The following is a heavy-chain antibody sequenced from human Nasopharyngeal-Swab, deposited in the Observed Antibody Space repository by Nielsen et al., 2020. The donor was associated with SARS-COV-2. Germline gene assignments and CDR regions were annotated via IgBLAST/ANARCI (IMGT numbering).Heavy chain of an antibody. CDR2: IYNSGSI. CDR1: GGSITSDY. J-gene: IGHJ4*02. CDR3: ARAGGGNIPFDY. Sequence: SETLSLTCTVSGGSITSDYWSWIRQPPGKGLEWIGYIYNSGSIRYNPSLKSRVTISVDTSKNHFSLKLSSVTAADTAVYYCARAGGGNIPFDYWGQGTLVTVSS. V-gene: IGHV4-59*13. D-gene: IGHD4-23*01.